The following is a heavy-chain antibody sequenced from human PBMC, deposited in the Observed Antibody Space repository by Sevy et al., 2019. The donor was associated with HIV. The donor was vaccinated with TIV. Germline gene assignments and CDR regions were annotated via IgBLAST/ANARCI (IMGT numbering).Heavy chain of an antibody. CDR2: IKSKTDGGTT. Sequence: GGSLRLSCAASGFTFSNAWMSWVRQAPGKGLEWVGRIKSKTDGGTTDYAAPVKGRFTISRDDSKNTLYLQMNSLKTEDTAVYYCTTDPRYSSSWGSDYWGQGTLVTVSS. D-gene: IGHD6-13*01. CDR1: GFTFSNAW. CDR3: TTDPRYSSSWGSDY. V-gene: IGHV3-15*01. J-gene: IGHJ4*02.